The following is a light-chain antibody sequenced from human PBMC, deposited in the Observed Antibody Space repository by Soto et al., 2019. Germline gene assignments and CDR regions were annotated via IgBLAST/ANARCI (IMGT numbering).Light chain of an antibody. CDR1: QSVSSSY. CDR2: GAS. J-gene: IGKJ1*01. CDR3: QQYGSSLWT. Sequence: EIVLTQSPGTLSLSPGERATLSCRASQSVSSSYLAWYQQEPGQAPRLLIYGASSRATGIPDRFSGSGSGTDFTLTISRLEPEDFAVYYCQQYGSSLWTFSQGTKVDIK. V-gene: IGKV3-20*01.